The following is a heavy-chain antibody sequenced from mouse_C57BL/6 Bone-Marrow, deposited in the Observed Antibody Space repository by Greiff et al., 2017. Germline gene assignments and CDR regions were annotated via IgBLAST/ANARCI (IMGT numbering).Heavy chain of an antibody. CDR2: IWSDGST. CDR3: ATQLLYAMDN. D-gene: IGHD1-1*01. J-gene: IGHJ4*01. CDR1: GFSLTSYG. Sequence: VQLQQSGPGLVAPSQSLSITCTVSGFSLTSYGVHWVRQPPGKGLEWLVEIWSDGSTTYYSAPNSSLSIRKDNTKSQVFLKMISLQTADTPMYYCATQLLYAMDNWGQGTSGTVSS. V-gene: IGHV2-6-1*01.